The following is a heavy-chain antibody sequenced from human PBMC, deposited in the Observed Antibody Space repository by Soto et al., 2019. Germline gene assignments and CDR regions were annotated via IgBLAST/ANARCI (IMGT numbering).Heavy chain of an antibody. V-gene: IGHV4-28*01. CDR2: IYYSGTT. CDR1: GYSISSSNW. J-gene: IGHJ5*02. D-gene: IGHD2-21*02. CDR3: ARTIYCSIGYCYRFDH. Sequence: SETLSLTCAVSGYSISSSNWWGWIRQPPGKGLEWIGYIYYSGTTYYNPSLKSRVTMSVDTSRNQFSLKLSSVTAADTAVYYCARTIYCSIGYCYRFDHWGPGTLVTVSS.